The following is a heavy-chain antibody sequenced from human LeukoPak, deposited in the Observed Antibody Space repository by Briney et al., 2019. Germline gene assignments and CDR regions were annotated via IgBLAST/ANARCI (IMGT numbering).Heavy chain of an antibody. CDR2: ISYDGSNK. V-gene: IGHV3-30*03. D-gene: IGHD6-13*01. J-gene: IGHJ4*02. CDR1: VLTFSSYH. Sequence: GVPLRLSCAASVLTFSSYHMQWPPQAPGKALVGVAVISYDGSNKYYADCVRGRFTISRDNSEHTLYLQMNSLRAEYAAVYCCATSSWWYYFDYWGQGTLVTVSS. CDR3: ATSSWWYYFDY.